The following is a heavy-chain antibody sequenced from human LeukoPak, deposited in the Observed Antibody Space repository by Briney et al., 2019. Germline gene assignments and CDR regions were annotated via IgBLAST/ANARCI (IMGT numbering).Heavy chain of an antibody. J-gene: IGHJ4*02. D-gene: IGHD6-6*01. CDR1: GGTLSSYA. V-gene: IGHV1-69*04. CDR3: ARPAEYSSSPGFDY. CDR2: IIPIFGIA. Sequence: GASVKVSCMASGGTLSSYAISWVRPAPGQGLEWMGRIIPIFGIANYAQKFQGRVTITADKSTSTAYMELSSLRSEDTAVYYCARPAEYSSSPGFDYWGQGTLVTVSS.